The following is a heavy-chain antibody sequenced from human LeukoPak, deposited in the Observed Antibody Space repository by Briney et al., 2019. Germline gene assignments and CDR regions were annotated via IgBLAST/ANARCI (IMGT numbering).Heavy chain of an antibody. V-gene: IGHV3-66*01. CDR2: IYSGGNT. CDR1: GFTFSSYW. CDR3: ARGHDYGDYGAFAYYFDY. J-gene: IGHJ4*02. Sequence: GGSLRLSCAASGFTFSSYWMSWVRQAPGKGLEWVSVIYSGGNTFYPDSVKGRFTISRDSSKNTVYLQMTSLRAEDTAIYYCARGHDYGDYGAFAYYFDYWGQGTLVTVSS. D-gene: IGHD4-17*01.